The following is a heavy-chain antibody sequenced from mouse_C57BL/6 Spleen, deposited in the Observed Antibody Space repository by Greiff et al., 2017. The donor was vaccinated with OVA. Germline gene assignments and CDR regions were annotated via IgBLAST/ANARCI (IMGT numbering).Heavy chain of an antibody. Sequence: EVQLVESGPGLVKPSQSLSLTCSVTGYSITSGYYWNWIRQFPGNKLEWMGYISYDGSNNYNPSLKNRISITRDTSKNQFFLKLNSVTTEDTATYYCARDLGLYYFDYWGQGTTLTVSS. CDR1: GYSITSGYY. CDR3: ARDLGLYYFDY. D-gene: IGHD3-1*01. V-gene: IGHV3-6*01. J-gene: IGHJ2*01. CDR2: ISYDGSN.